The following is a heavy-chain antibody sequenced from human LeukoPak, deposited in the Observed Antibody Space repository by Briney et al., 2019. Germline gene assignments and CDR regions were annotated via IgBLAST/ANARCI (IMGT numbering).Heavy chain of an antibody. D-gene: IGHD3-22*01. J-gene: IGHJ4*02. CDR3: AKPLYYYDSSGYYPFDY. CDR1: GFTFSSYA. CDR2: ISGSGGST. Sequence: GGSLRLSCVASGFTFSSYAMSWVRQAPGKGLEWVSAISGSGGSTYYADSVKGRFTISRDNSKNTLYLQMNSLRAEDTAVYYCAKPLYYYDSSGYYPFDYWGQGTLVTVSS. V-gene: IGHV3-23*01.